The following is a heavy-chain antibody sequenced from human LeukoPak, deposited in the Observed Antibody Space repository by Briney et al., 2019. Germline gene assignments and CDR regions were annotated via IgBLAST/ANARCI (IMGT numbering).Heavy chain of an antibody. Sequence: SETLSLTCSVSGGSISSYHWSWIRQPPGKGLEWIGYISYSGSTSYNPSLKSRVTMSVDTSKNQFSLKLSSVTAADTAVYFCARDGGATSRFDIWGQGTMVTVSS. V-gene: IGHV4-59*01. CDR1: GGSISSYH. D-gene: IGHD3-16*01. CDR2: ISYSGST. CDR3: ARDGGATSRFDI. J-gene: IGHJ3*02.